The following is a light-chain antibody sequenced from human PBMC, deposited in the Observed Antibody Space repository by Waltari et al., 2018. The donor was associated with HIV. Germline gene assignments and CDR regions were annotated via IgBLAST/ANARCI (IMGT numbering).Light chain of an antibody. Sequence: QSVLTQPPAVSAAPGQKVTLSCSGTTSNIGNNFVSWYQKLPGTAPKLLIFDNHKRPSGVSDRFSASKSATSATLDITGLHTGDEAEYYCGTWDTSLNAGVFGGGTKVSVL. V-gene: IGLV1-51*01. CDR3: GTWDTSLNAGV. J-gene: IGLJ2*01. CDR2: DNH. CDR1: TSNIGNNF.